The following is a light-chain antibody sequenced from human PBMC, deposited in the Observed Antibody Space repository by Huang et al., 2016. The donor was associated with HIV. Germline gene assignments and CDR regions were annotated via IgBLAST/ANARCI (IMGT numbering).Light chain of an antibody. Sequence: DVQMTQSPPSVSASVGDRVTLTCRASQSIRNDLNWYQQRPGEAPKLLIYAASSLQSGVPSRFSGGGSGTDFALTISSLQPEDFATYYCHQSYNNPWTFGQGTKVESK. J-gene: IGKJ1*01. CDR3: HQSYNNPWT. CDR2: AAS. CDR1: QSIRND. V-gene: IGKV1-39*01.